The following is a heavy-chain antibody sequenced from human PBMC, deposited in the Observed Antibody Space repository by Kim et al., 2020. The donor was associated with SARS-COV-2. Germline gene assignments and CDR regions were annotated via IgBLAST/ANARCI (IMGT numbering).Heavy chain of an antibody. D-gene: IGHD3-10*01. CDR1: GFTFTSYG. CDR3: AKPMFGSGTPYYFDS. CDR2: ITDSGDVT. Sequence: GGSLRLSCAASGFTFTSYGMHWVRQGPGKRLQWISTITDSGDVTDYADSVKGRFTISRDASKNTLYLHMNSLRAEDTAIYYCAKPMFGSGTPYYFDSWGQGTLVTVSS. J-gene: IGHJ4*02. V-gene: IGHV3-23*01.